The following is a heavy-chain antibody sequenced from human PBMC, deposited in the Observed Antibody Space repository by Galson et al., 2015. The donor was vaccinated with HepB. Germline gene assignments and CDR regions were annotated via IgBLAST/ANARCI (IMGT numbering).Heavy chain of an antibody. J-gene: IGHJ3*02. V-gene: IGHV3-21*01. CDR1: GFAFSSYT. Sequence: SLRLSCAASGFAFSSYTMNWVRQAPGKGLEWVPSISSSSSYIYYADSVKGRFTISRDNAKNSLFLQMSGLRVEDTAVYYCAAAYQLPTWNYVGIGSFDIWGQGTMVTVSS. D-gene: IGHD1-7*01. CDR3: AAAYQLPTWNYVGIGSFDI. CDR2: ISSSSSYI.